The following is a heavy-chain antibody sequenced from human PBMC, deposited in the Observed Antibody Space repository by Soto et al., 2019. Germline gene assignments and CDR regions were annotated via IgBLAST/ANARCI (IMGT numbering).Heavy chain of an antibody. V-gene: IGHV1-18*01. D-gene: IGHD2-2*01. CDR1: GYTFTSYG. Sequence: ASVKVSCKASGYTFTSYGISWVRQAPGQGLEWMGWISAYNGNTNYAQKLQGRVTMTTDTSTSTAYMELRSLRSDDTAVYYCASSLIVVVPAASQTYYYYGMDVWGKGTTVTVSS. J-gene: IGHJ6*04. CDR3: ASSLIVVVPAASQTYYYYGMDV. CDR2: ISAYNGNT.